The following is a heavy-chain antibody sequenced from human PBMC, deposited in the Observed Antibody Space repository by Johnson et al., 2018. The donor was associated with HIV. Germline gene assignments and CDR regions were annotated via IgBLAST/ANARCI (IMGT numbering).Heavy chain of an antibody. V-gene: IGHV3-23*04. CDR2: VSGRGGST. Sequence: VQLVESGGGLVQPGGSLRLSCGASGFTFSNYAMSWVRQALGKGLEWVSGVSGRGGSTYYADSVKGRFTISRDNAKNSLYLQMNSLRAEDTAVYYCARESLEFWSRGAFDIWGQGTMVTVSS. D-gene: IGHD3-10*01. CDR1: GFTFSNYA. CDR3: ARESLEFWSRGAFDI. J-gene: IGHJ3*02.